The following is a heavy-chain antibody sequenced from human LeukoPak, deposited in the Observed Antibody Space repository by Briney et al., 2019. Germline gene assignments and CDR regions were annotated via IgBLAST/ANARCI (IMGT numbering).Heavy chain of an antibody. Sequence: GGSLRLSCAASGFTLDDYAMHWVRQAPGKGLEWVSAISGSGGSTYYADSVKGRFTISRDNSKNTLYLQMNSLRAEDTAVYYCAKCLGSGSYSNPVDYWGQGTLVTVSS. V-gene: IGHV3-23*01. J-gene: IGHJ4*02. D-gene: IGHD3-10*01. CDR2: ISGSGGST. CDR3: AKCLGSGSYSNPVDY. CDR1: GFTLDDYA.